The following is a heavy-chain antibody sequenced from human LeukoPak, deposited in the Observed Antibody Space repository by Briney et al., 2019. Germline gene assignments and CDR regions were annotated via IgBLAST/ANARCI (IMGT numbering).Heavy chain of an antibody. V-gene: IGHV4-59*08. CDR3: ARGTVVRPFDY. CDR2: IYYSGST. CDR1: GGSISSYY. D-gene: IGHD2-15*01. J-gene: IGHJ4*02. Sequence: SETLSLTCTVSGGSISSYYWSWIRQPPGKGLEWIGYIYYSGSTNYNPSLKSRVTISVDTPKNQFSLKLSSVTAADTAVYYCARGTVVRPFDYWGQGTLVTVSS.